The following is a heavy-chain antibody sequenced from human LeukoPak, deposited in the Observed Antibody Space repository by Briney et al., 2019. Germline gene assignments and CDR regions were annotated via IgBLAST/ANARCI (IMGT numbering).Heavy chain of an antibody. CDR2: MSPNSGNT. D-gene: IGHD7-27*01. Sequence: ASVTVSCTASGYTFTSYDINWVRQATGQGLEWMGWMSPNSGNTGYAQKFQGRVTMTRDTSIGTAYLELSSLKSEDTAVYYCARTPPNWGADXWGQGTLVTVSS. J-gene: IGHJ4*02. V-gene: IGHV1-8*01. CDR1: GYTFTSYD. CDR3: ARTPPNWGADX.